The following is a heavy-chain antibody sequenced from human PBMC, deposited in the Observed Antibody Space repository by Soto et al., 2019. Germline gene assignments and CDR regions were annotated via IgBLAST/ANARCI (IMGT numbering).Heavy chain of an antibody. CDR1: GFTFSSYA. Sequence: PGGSLRLSCAASGFTFSSYAMHCVRQAPGKGLEWVAVISYDGSNKYYADSVKGRFTISRDNSKNTLYLQMNSLRAEDTAVYYCARDLSYSSGPCFDYWGQGTLVTVSS. CDR3: ARDLSYSSGPCFDY. J-gene: IGHJ4*02. D-gene: IGHD6-19*01. CDR2: ISYDGSNK. V-gene: IGHV3-30-3*01.